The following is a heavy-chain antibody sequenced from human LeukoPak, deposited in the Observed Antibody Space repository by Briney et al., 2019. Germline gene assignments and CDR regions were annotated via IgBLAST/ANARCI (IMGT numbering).Heavy chain of an antibody. D-gene: IGHD2-15*01. J-gene: IGHJ5*02. Sequence: GASVKVSCKASGYNFTSYGITWVRQAPGQGLEWLGWINVNKGNTNYAQKLQGRVTLTKDTSTNTAYMDLTSLRSDDTAVYYCARSELVVWGSWFDPWGQGTLVTVSS. CDR3: ARSELVVWGSWFDP. CDR2: INVNKGNT. CDR1: GYNFTSYG. V-gene: IGHV1-18*01.